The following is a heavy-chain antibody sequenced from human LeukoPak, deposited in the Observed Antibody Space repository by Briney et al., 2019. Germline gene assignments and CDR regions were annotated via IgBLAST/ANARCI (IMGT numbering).Heavy chain of an antibody. V-gene: IGHV1-69*13. CDR1: GGSFGRYA. D-gene: IGHD3-22*01. CDR3: ARSVRGPPPLVVTIYYFDY. Sequence: SVKVSCKAPGGSFGRYAISWVRQAPGQGLEWMGGIAPILGTANYAQKFQGRVTITADESTSTAYMELSSQRSEDTAVYYCARSVRGPPPLVVTIYYFDYWGQGTLVTVSS. CDR2: IAPILGTA. J-gene: IGHJ4*02.